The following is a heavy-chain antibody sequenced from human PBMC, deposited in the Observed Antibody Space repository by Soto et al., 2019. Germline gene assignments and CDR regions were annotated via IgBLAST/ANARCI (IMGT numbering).Heavy chain of an antibody. D-gene: IGHD4-17*01. CDR2: LSYDESNK. Sequence: QVQLVESGGGVVQPGRSLRLSCGVSGFTFSTYAMHWVRQAPGKGLEWVAALSYDESNKYYADSVKGRFTISRDSSKNTLYLQMNSLRPEDTAVYYCARHTETKPWFDPWGQGTLVTVSS. V-gene: IGHV3-30-3*01. CDR1: GFTFSTYA. J-gene: IGHJ5*02. CDR3: ARHTETKPWFDP.